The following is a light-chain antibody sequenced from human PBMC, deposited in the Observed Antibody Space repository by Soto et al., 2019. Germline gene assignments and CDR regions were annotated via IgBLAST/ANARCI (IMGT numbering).Light chain of an antibody. J-gene: IGLJ2*01. Sequence: QSALTQPASVSGSPGQSITISCTGTSSDVGGYGYVSWYQQHPGKAPKLMIYEVSYRPSGVSNRFSGSKSANTASLTISGLQAEDEADSYCTSYTGSGTVVFGGGTKLTVL. V-gene: IGLV2-14*01. CDR1: SSDVGGYGY. CDR3: TSYTGSGTVV. CDR2: EVS.